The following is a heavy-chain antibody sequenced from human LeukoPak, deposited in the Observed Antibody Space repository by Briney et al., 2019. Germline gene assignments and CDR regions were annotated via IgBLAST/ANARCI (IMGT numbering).Heavy chain of an antibody. CDR3: ARDPQDYYDSSGLDY. CDR2: INAGNGNT. V-gene: IGHV1-3*01. D-gene: IGHD3-22*01. J-gene: IGHJ4*02. CDR1: GYTFTSYA. Sequence: ASVKVSCKASGYTFTSYAMHWVRQAPGQRLEWMGWINAGNGNTKYSQKFQGRVTITRDTSASTAYMELSSLRSEDTAVYYCARDPQDYYDSSGLDYWGQGTLVTVSS.